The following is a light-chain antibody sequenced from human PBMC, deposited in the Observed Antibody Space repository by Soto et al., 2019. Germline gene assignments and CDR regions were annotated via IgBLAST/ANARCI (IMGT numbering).Light chain of an antibody. CDR1: GSDIGGSDH. J-gene: IGLJ1*01. V-gene: IGLV2-14*01. Sequence: QSALTQPASVSGSPGQSITISCTGTGSDIGGSDHVSWYQQHPGKAPKLMIYEVSNRPSGVSNRFSGSKSGNTASLTISGLQAEDEADYYCSSYTSSSTPLYVFGTGTKVTVL. CDR2: EVS. CDR3: SSYTSSSTPLYV.